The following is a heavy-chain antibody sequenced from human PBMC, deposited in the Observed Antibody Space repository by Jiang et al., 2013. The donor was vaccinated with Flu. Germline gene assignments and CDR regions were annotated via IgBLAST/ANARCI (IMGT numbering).Heavy chain of an antibody. D-gene: IGHD3-22*01. Sequence: GLVKPGGPLRLSCAASGFTFSSYSMNWVRQAPGKGLEWVSSISSSSSTIYYAGSVKGRFTISRDNAKTSLFLQMNSLTVEDTAVYYCARDLTRTYYDSSGIDYWGQGTLVTVSS. V-gene: IGHV3-21*01. J-gene: IGHJ4*02. CDR1: GFTFSSYS. CDR2: ISSSSSTI. CDR3: ARDLTRTYYDSSGIDY.